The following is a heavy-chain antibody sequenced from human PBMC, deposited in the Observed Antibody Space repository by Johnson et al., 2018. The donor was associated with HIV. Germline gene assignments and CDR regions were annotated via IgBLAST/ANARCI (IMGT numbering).Heavy chain of an antibody. CDR1: GFTFSGYP. D-gene: IGHD4-23*01. Sequence: QVQLVESGGGVVQPGRFLRLSCAASGFTFSGYPMHWVRQAPGKGLEWVAVIWYDGSNENYTDSVKGRFIIPRDTSNNTLFLHMSGLRGEATAVYYCAKSPGKDHGGKSGAFDIWGQGTMVTVS. CDR3: AKSPGKDHGGKSGAFDI. CDR2: IWYDGSNE. J-gene: IGHJ3*02. V-gene: IGHV3-33*03.